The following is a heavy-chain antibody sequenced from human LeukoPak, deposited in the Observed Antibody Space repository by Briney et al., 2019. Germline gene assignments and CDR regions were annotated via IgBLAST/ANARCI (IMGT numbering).Heavy chain of an antibody. J-gene: IGHJ4*02. CDR1: GYTFTNYW. Sequence: GESLKISCKGSGYTFTNYWIAWVRQMPGKGLEWMGIIYPGDSDTRYSPSFHGQVTLSVDKSISTAYLRWSSLKASDAAMYYCARHPSGNSNSWSDYWGQGTLVTVSS. D-gene: IGHD2/OR15-2a*01. CDR3: ARHPSGNSNSWSDY. CDR2: IYPGDSDT. V-gene: IGHV5-51*01.